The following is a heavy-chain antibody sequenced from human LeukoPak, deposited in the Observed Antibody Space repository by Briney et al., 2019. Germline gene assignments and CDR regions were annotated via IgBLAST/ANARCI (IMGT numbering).Heavy chain of an antibody. CDR3: ARDRHWTNDWVFDY. Sequence: SETLSLTCGVSGGSLSFYYWSWIRQSPGKGLEWIAEISQNGDSNYNMSLKSRVTISLDKSKNQFSLKLSSVNAADTAVYYCARDRHWTNDWVFDYWGQGTLVTVSS. CDR1: GGSLSFYY. V-gene: IGHV4-34*01. CDR2: ISQNGDS. J-gene: IGHJ4*02. D-gene: IGHD1/OR15-1a*01.